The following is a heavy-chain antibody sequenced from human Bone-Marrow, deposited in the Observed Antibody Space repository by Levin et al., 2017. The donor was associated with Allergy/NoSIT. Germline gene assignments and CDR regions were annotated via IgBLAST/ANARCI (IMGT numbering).Heavy chain of an antibody. D-gene: IGHD2-21*02. V-gene: IGHV1-69*13. Sequence: SVKVSCKASGGTFSSYAISWVRQAPGQGLEWMGGIIPIFGTANYAQKFQGRVTITADESTSTAYMELSSLRSEDTAVYYCARDRCGGDCYSVRYYYYYGMDVWGQGTTVTVSS. J-gene: IGHJ6*02. CDR2: IIPIFGTA. CDR3: ARDRCGGDCYSVRYYYYYGMDV. CDR1: GGTFSSYA.